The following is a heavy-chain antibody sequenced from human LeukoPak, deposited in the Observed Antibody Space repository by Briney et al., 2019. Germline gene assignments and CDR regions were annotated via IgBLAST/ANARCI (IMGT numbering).Heavy chain of an antibody. D-gene: IGHD6-19*01. CDR2: INPSGGST. Sequence: ASMKVSCKSSGFTFTDYYIHWVRQAPGQGLEWMGIINPSGGSTSYAQKFQGRVTMTRDMSTSTVYMELSSLRSEDTAVYYCARRAVAGDFDYWGQGTLVTVSS. CDR3: ARRAVAGDFDY. CDR1: GFTFTDYY. V-gene: IGHV1-46*01. J-gene: IGHJ4*02.